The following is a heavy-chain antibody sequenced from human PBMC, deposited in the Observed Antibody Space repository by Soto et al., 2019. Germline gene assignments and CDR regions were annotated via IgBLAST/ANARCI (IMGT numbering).Heavy chain of an antibody. CDR3: ARGKCAGSCYYWFDP. Sequence: ASLKVSCKASGGTFSSYAISWVRQAPGQGLEWMGGVIPIFGTANYAQKFHGRGTITADKSTSTAYMELSSLRSEDTAVYYCARGKCAGSCYYWFDPWGQGTVVTVSS. V-gene: IGHV1-69*06. CDR1: GGTFSSYA. D-gene: IGHD2-15*01. J-gene: IGHJ5*02. CDR2: VIPIFGTA.